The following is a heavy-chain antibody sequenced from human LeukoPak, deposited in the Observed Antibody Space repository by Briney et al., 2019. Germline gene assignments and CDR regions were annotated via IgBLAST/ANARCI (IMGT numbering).Heavy chain of an antibody. Sequence: GGSLRLSCAASGFTFNSFGMHWVRQAPGKGLEWVAFIRYDGNKKYYADSAKGRFTISRDNSKNTLFLQMNSLRAEDTAVYYCASGIFQLWSFGYWGQGTLVTVSS. V-gene: IGHV3-30*02. CDR2: IRYDGNKK. CDR1: GFTFNSFG. D-gene: IGHD5-18*01. CDR3: ASGIFQLWSFGY. J-gene: IGHJ4*02.